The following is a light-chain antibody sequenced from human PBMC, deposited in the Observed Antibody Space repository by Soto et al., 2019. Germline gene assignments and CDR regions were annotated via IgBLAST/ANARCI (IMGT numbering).Light chain of an antibody. CDR3: SSYAGSNNPPYV. Sequence: ALTQPPSASGSPGQSVTISCTGTSSDVGGYKYVAWYQQHPGKAPKLMIYEVIKRPSGVPDRFSGSKSGNTASLTVSGLQAEDEADYYCSSYAGSNNPPYVFGTGTKLTVL. CDR2: EVI. CDR1: SSDVGGYKY. V-gene: IGLV2-8*01. J-gene: IGLJ1*01.